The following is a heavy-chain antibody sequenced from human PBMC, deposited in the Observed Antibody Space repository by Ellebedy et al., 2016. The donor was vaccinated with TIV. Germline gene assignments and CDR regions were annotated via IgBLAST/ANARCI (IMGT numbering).Heavy chain of an antibody. V-gene: IGHV3-23*01. D-gene: IGHD2-21*01. Sequence: GESLKISCAASGFTFSIYAMSWVRQAPGKGLEWVSLISGSGDRTYYADSVKGRFTISRDNAWNSLYLQMNSLRAEDTAVYYCARGGLSCDPWGQGTLVTVSS. CDR1: GFTFSIYA. CDR3: ARGGLSCDP. CDR2: ISGSGDRT. J-gene: IGHJ5*02.